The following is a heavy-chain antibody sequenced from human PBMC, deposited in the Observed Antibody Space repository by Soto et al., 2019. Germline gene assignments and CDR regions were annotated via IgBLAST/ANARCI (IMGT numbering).Heavy chain of an antibody. CDR1: GFTFSSYA. D-gene: IGHD1-1*01. CDR2: ISSNGGST. J-gene: IGHJ3*02. Sequence: GGSLRLSCSASGFTFSSYAMHWVRQAPGKGLEYVSAISSNGGSTYYADSVKGRFTISRDNSKNTLYLQMSSLRAEDTAVYYCVKATSGLDDAFDIWGQGTMVTVSS. CDR3: VKATSGLDDAFDI. V-gene: IGHV3-64D*06.